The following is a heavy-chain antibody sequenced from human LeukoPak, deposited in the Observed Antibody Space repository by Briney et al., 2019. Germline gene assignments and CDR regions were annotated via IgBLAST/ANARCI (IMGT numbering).Heavy chain of an antibody. CDR1: GYTFTSYG. D-gene: IGHD3-22*01. CDR2: ISAYNGNT. CDR3: AIADYYDSSGYYSFDY. J-gene: IGHJ4*02. Sequence: ASVKVSCKASGYTFTSYGISWVRQAPGQGLEWMGWISAYNGNTNYAQKLQGRVTMTTDTSTSTAYMELRSLRSDDTAVYYCAIADYYDSSGYYSFDYWGQGTLVTVSS. V-gene: IGHV1-18*01.